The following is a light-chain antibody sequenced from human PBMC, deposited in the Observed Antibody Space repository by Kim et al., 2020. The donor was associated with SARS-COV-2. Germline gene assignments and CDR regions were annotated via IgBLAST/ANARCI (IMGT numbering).Light chain of an antibody. CDR3: SSYTSSSTLNWV. V-gene: IGLV2-14*03. Sequence: ITISCTGTSSDVGGYNYVSWYQQHPGKAPKLMIYDVSNRPSGVSNRFSGSKSGNTASMTISGLQAEDEADYYCSSYTSSSTLNWVFGGGTQLTVL. CDR1: SSDVGGYNY. CDR2: DVS. J-gene: IGLJ3*02.